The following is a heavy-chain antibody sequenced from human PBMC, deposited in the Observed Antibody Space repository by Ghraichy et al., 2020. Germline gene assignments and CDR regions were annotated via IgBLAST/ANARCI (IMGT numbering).Heavy chain of an antibody. Sequence: GGSLRLSCAASGFTFDDYAMHWVRQAPGKCLEWVSGISWNSGSIGYADSVKGRFTISRDNAKNSLYLQMNSLRAEDTALYYCAKKRGRRGGAFYFDYWGQGTLVTVSS. CDR2: ISWNSGSI. J-gene: IGHJ4*02. CDR3: AKKRGRRGGAFYFDY. D-gene: IGHD3-16*01. V-gene: IGHV3-9*01. CDR1: GFTFDDYA.